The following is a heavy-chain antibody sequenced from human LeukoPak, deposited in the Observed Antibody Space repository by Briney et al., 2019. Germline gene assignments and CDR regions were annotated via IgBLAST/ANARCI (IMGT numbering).Heavy chain of an antibody. D-gene: IGHD2-15*01. CDR3: AREGYCSGGSCYSSILDY. CDR1: GFTFSSYV. CDR2: IRYDGSNK. V-gene: IGHV3-30*02. Sequence: GGSLRLSCAASGFTFSSYVMHWVRQAPGKGLEWVAFIRYDGSNKYYADSVKGRFTISRDNSKNTLYLQMNSLRAEDTAVYYCAREGYCSGGSCYSSILDYWGQGTLVTVSS. J-gene: IGHJ4*02.